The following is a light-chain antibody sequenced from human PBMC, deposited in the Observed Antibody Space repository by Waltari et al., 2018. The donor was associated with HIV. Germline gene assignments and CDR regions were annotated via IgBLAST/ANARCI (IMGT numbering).Light chain of an antibody. V-gene: IGLV2-14*01. CDR3: SSYTNSSTPVV. J-gene: IGLJ2*01. CDR1: SSHVGGYTY. CDR2: EVS. Sequence: QSALAQPASVSGSPGPSITISCTGTSSHVGGYTYVSWYPHHPAQVPKLSVYEVSNRPSGVSNRFSGSKSGNTASLTISGLQAEDEADYYCSSYTNSSTPVVFGGGTKLTVL.